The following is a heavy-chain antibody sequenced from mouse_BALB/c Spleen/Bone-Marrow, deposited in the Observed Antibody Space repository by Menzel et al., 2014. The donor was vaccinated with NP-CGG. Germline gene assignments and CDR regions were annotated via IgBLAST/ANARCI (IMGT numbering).Heavy chain of an antibody. CDR2: ISGGGSYT. Sequence: EVKLVESGGGLVKSGGSLKLSCAASGFTFNNYGMSWVRQTPEKRLEWVATISGGGSYTFYPDSVKGRFTISRDNAQNDLYLQLSSLRSEDTALYYCARHAYYDQTEVSFVYWGQGTLVTVSA. CDR3: ARHAYYDQTEVSFVY. V-gene: IGHV5-9-2*01. CDR1: GFTFNNYG. J-gene: IGHJ3*01. D-gene: IGHD2-4*01.